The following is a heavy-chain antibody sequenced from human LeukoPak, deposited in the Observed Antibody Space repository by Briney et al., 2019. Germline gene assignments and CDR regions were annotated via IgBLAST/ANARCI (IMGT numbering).Heavy chain of an antibody. Sequence: ASVKVSCTVSGYTLTVLSMHWVRQAPGKGLEWMGGFDPEDGETIYAQKFQGRVTMTEDTSTDTAYMELSSLRSEDTAVYYCATTPNDGSDYWGQGTLVTVSS. V-gene: IGHV1-24*01. J-gene: IGHJ4*02. CDR3: ATTPNDGSDY. CDR2: FDPEDGET. D-gene: IGHD1-1*01. CDR1: GYTLTVLS.